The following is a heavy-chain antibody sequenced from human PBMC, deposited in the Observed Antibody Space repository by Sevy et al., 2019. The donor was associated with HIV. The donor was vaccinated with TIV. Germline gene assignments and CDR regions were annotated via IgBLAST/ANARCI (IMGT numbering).Heavy chain of an antibody. V-gene: IGHV4-59*08. CDR1: GGSITSLY. D-gene: IGHD1-26*01. Sequence: YATLSLTCTVSGGSITSLYWNWIRQPPGKGLEWIANIYYNGHINYNPSLKSRVTLSLDTSKNQFSLRLSSVTAADTAMYYCAGENAWGRGYSWGQGTLVTVSS. CDR3: AGENAWGRGYS. CDR2: IYYNGHI. J-gene: IGHJ4*02.